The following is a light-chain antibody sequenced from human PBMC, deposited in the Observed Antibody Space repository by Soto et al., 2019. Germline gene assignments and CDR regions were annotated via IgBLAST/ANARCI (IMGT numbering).Light chain of an antibody. CDR1: QSVNSN. CDR2: GAS. V-gene: IGKV3-15*01. CDR3: KQYNEWHRSIT. Sequence: EMLMTQSPAPMSLSPGSRATLSCMASQSVNSNLAWYQQKPDQAPRLLIYGASTRATGIPVRISGSGSGTVFTLTISSLQSEDFAVYYCKQYNEWHRSITFGQGTRLEIK. J-gene: IGKJ5*01.